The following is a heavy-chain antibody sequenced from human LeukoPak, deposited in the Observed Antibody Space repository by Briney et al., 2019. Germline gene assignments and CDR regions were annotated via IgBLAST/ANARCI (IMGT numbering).Heavy chain of an antibody. D-gene: IGHD3-22*01. J-gene: IGHJ4*02. CDR3: PRGSSGNYFDY. Sequence: GGSLRLSCAASGSTFSSYWMHWVRRAPGKGLVWVSRIKNDGTATDYADSVKGRFTISRDNAKNTLYLQMNSLRAEDTGVYYCPRGSSGNYFDYWGQGTLVTVSS. CDR2: IKNDGTAT. CDR1: GSTFSSYW. V-gene: IGHV3-74*01.